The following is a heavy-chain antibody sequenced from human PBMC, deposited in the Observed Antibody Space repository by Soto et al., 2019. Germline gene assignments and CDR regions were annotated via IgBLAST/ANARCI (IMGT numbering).Heavy chain of an antibody. V-gene: IGHV3-74*01. CDR3: AGPLAAAGTHLSLYGLDA. CDR1: GFTFSSYW. J-gene: IGHJ6*01. D-gene: IGHD6-25*01. Sequence: EAQLVESGGGLSQPGGSLRLSCAASGFTFSSYWMHWVRQVPGKGLVWVSRIDSYGSETNYADSVKGRFTISRDNAKNTVDLQANGLRADDTGVYYCAGPLAAAGTHLSLYGLDAWGQGTTVTVSS. CDR2: IDSYGSET.